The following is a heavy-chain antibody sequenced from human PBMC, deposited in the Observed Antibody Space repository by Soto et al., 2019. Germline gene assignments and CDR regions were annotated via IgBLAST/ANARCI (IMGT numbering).Heavy chain of an antibody. Sequence: EVQLLESGGGLVQPGGSLRLSCAASGFTFSHFAMSWVRQAPGKGLEWVSTLSGGDDSTYYADSVKDRFTISRDNSKNTPDLQLNRLRAADTAVYYCAKTSHYGSGTYLYDFDYWGQGTLVTVSS. CDR1: GFTFSHFA. CDR2: LSGGDDST. CDR3: AKTSHYGSGTYLYDFDY. V-gene: IGHV3-23*01. D-gene: IGHD3-10*01. J-gene: IGHJ4*02.